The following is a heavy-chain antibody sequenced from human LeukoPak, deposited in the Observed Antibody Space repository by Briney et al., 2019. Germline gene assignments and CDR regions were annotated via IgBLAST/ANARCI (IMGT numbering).Heavy chain of an antibody. J-gene: IGHJ4*02. Sequence: SETLSLTCTVSGGSISSSSYYWGWIRQPPGKGLEWIGSIYYSGSTYYNPSLKSRVTISVDTSKNQFSLKLSSVTAADTAVYYCASWFGYSYGWGFDYWGQETLVTVSS. CDR2: IYYSGST. CDR1: GGSISSSSYY. D-gene: IGHD5-18*01. CDR3: ASWFGYSYGWGFDY. V-gene: IGHV4-39*07.